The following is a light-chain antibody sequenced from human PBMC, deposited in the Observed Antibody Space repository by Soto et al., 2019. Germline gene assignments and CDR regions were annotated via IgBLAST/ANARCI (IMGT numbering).Light chain of an antibody. CDR3: QQYNSWPYT. CDR1: QSINSN. Sequence: EIVMTQSPATLSVSPGDTATLSCRASQSINSNLAWYQQKPAQAPRLLMSGASTRATDIPARLSGSGSGTEFTLTISSLQSEDFAVYYCQQYNSWPYTFGQGTKLEI. J-gene: IGKJ2*01. V-gene: IGKV3-15*01. CDR2: GAS.